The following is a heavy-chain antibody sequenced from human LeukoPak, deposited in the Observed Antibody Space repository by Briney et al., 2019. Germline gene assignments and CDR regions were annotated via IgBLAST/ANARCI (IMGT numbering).Heavy chain of an antibody. V-gene: IGHV3-74*01. CDR3: ARAPSEIGGYYPEYFRH. CDR1: GFTFSSYW. D-gene: IGHD3-22*01. J-gene: IGHJ1*01. CDR2: TKSDGRT. Sequence: GGSLRLSCAASGFTFSSYWMHWVRQAPGKGLVWVSRTKSDGRTNYADSVKGRFTISRDNAKNTVSLQMNSLRAEDTGVYYCARAPSEIGGYYPEYFRHWGQGTLVIVSS.